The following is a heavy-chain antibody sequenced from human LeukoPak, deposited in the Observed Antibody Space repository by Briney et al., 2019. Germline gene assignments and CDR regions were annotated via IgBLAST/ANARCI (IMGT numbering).Heavy chain of an antibody. CDR3: ARDLQAYCGGDCNAQGDY. J-gene: IGHJ4*02. V-gene: IGHV3-30*03. CDR2: ISYDGSNK. D-gene: IGHD2-21*02. CDR1: GFTFSSYG. Sequence: GRSLRLSCAASGFTFSSYGMHWVRQAPGKGLEWVAVISYDGSNKYYADSVKGRFTISRDNSKNTLYLQMNSLRAEDTAVYYCARDLQAYCGGDCNAQGDYWGQGTLVTVSS.